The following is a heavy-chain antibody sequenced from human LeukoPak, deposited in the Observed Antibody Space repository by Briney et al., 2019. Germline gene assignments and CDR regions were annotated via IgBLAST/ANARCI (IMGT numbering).Heavy chain of an antibody. CDR3: ARTHGDLYYGMDV. Sequence: SQTLSLTCTVSGGSISSGDYYWSWIRQPPGKGLEWIGYIYYSGSTYYNPALKSRVTISVDTSKNQFSLKLSSVTAADTAVYYCARTHGDLYYGMDVWGQGTTVTVSS. D-gene: IGHD4-17*01. CDR2: IYYSGST. CDR1: GGSISSGDYY. V-gene: IGHV4-30-4*01. J-gene: IGHJ6*02.